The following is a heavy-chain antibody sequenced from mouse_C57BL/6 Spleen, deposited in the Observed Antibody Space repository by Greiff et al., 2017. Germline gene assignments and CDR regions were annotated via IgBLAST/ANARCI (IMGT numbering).Heavy chain of an antibody. Sequence: QVQLKQPGAELVKPGASVKLSCKASGYTFTSYWMQWVKQRPGQGLEWIGEIDPSDSYTNYNQKFKGKATLTVDTSSSTAYMQLSSLTAEDSEVYYCARAHGSRDYAMDYWGQGTSVTVSS. CDR2: IDPSDSYT. J-gene: IGHJ4*01. V-gene: IGHV1-50*01. CDR3: ARAHGSRDYAMDY. CDR1: GYTFTSYW. D-gene: IGHD1-1*01.